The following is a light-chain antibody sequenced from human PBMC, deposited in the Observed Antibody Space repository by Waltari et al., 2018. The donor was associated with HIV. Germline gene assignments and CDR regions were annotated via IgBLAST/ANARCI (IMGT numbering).Light chain of an antibody. Sequence: DIQMTQYPSSLSASVGDRVTITCRASPGIRKSLAWYQQTPGKVPELLIYGASTVQSGVPSRFSGSRSGTDVTLTISSLQPEDVATYYCQKSNSTPPYTFGQGTKLEIK. J-gene: IGKJ2*01. CDR3: QKSNSTPPYT. V-gene: IGKV1-27*01. CDR2: GAS. CDR1: PGIRKS.